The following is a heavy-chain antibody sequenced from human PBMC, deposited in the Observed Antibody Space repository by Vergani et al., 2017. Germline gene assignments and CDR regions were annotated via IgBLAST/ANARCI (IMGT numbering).Heavy chain of an antibody. J-gene: IGHJ5*02. CDR2: IYYGGSS. D-gene: IGHD3-3*01. CDR3: TRYYEGGFDP. CDR1: GGAISRFY. Sequence: QVQLQESGPGLVKPSETLSLTRIVSGGAISRFYWSWIRQPPGKGLEWVGYIYYGGSSNYNPPLRSRVTISLDTSKNQFSLKLSSVTTADTAVYYCTRYYEGGFDPWGQGTLVTVSS. V-gene: IGHV4-59*01.